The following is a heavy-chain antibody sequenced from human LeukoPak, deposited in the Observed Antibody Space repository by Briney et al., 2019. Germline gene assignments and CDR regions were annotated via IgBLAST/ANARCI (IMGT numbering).Heavy chain of an antibody. D-gene: IGHD6-6*01. J-gene: IGHJ4*02. CDR3: ARDPFAISSSSGVGY. CDR2: ISGSGSTI. Sequence: AGGSLRLSCAASGFTFSSYWMHWVRQAPGKGLEWVSAISGSGSTIYYADSVKGRFTISGDNSKNTLYLQMNSLRAEDTAVYYCARDPFAISSSSGVGYWGQGTLVTVSS. CDR1: GFTFSSYW. V-gene: IGHV3-48*01.